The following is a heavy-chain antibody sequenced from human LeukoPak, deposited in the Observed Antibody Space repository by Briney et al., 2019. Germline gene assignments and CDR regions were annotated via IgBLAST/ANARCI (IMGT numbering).Heavy chain of an antibody. CDR2: IYYSGST. V-gene: IGHV4-59*01. D-gene: IGHD6-19*01. CDR3: AREVTDSSGWYLVNAFDI. J-gene: IGHJ3*02. Sequence: SETLSLTCTVSGGSISSYYWSWIRQPPGKGLEWIGYIYYSGSTNYNPSLKSRVTISVDTSKNQFPLKLSSVTAADTAVYYCAREVTDSSGWYLVNAFDIWGQGTMVTVSS. CDR1: GGSISSYY.